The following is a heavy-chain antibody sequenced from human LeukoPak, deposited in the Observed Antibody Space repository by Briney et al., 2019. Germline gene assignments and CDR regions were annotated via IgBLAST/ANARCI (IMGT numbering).Heavy chain of an antibody. Sequence: GGSLRLSCAASGFTFSSYSMNWVRQAPGKGLEWVANIKQDGSEKYYVDSVEGRFTISRDNAKNSLYLQMNSLRAEDTAVYYCARPGQEVRGVLFDNWGQGILVTVSS. CDR3: ARPGQEVRGVLFDN. CDR1: GFTFSSYS. CDR2: IKQDGSEK. V-gene: IGHV3-7*01. D-gene: IGHD3-10*01. J-gene: IGHJ4*02.